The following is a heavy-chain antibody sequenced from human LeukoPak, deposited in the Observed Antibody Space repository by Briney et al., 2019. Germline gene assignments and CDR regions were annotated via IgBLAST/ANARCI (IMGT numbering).Heavy chain of an antibody. D-gene: IGHD3-22*01. Sequence: GGSLRLSCAASGFTFSDHYMDWVRQAPGKGVEWVGRTINKANRYTTEYAASVKGRFTISRDDSKNSLYLQMNRLKTEDTAIYYCATAYYDSSGYYRDYWGQGTLVTVSS. CDR3: ATAYYDSSGYYRDY. CDR2: TINKANRYTT. J-gene: IGHJ4*02. CDR1: GFTFSDHY. V-gene: IGHV3-72*01.